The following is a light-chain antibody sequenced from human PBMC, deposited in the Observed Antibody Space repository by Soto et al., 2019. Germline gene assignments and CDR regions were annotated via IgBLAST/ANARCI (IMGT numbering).Light chain of an antibody. CDR2: TTS. CDR3: QQYNTWPRT. Sequence: EIVMTQSPATLSVSPGERITISCRASQTAGSNLAWYQQTPGQAPRLLIYTTSSRAAGVPARFSGSGSGTEFTLTIDSLQSEDFVLYYCQQYNTWPRTFGQGTRVEIK. V-gene: IGKV3-15*01. CDR1: QTAGSN. J-gene: IGKJ1*01.